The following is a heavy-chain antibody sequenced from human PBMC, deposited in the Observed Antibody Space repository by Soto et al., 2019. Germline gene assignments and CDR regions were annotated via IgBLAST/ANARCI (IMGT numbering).Heavy chain of an antibody. J-gene: IGHJ6*02. V-gene: IGHV3-30*18. CDR2: ISYDGSNK. CDR3: AKDRLYYHSSSPKPDYYYYGMDV. Sequence: QVQLVESGGGVVQPGRSLRLSCAASGFTFSSYGMHWVRQAPGKGLEWVAVISYDGSNKYYADSVKGRFTIYRDNSKNTLYLQMNSLRAEDTAVYYCAKDRLYYHSSSPKPDYYYYGMDVWGQGTTVTVSS. D-gene: IGHD6-13*01. CDR1: GFTFSSYG.